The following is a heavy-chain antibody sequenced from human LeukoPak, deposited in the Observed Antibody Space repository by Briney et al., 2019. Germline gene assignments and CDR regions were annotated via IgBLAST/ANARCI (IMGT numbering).Heavy chain of an antibody. CDR1: GYTLTELS. J-gene: IGHJ4*02. CDR3: ATPLGGSTRTQLLNDY. D-gene: IGHD2-2*01. CDR2: FDPEDGET. Sequence: ASVKVSCKVSGYTLTELSMHWARQAPGKGLEWMGGFDPEDGETIYAQKFQGRVTMTEDTSTDTAYMELSSLRSEDTAVYYCATPLGGSTRTQLLNDYWGQGTLVTVSS. V-gene: IGHV1-24*01.